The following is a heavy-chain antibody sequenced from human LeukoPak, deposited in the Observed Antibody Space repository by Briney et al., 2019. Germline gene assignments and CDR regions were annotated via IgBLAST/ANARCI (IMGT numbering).Heavy chain of an antibody. J-gene: IGHJ4*02. CDR2: ISYDGSTK. V-gene: IGHV3-30*18. CDR1: GFTSSSYG. Sequence: GGSLRLSCAASGFTSSSYGMHWVRQAPGKGLEWVAVISYDGSTKHHADSVKGRFTISRDNSKNTLYLQMNSLRAEDTAVYYCAKVGLVRGVRVDYFDYWGQGTLVTVSS. D-gene: IGHD3-10*01. CDR3: AKVGLVRGVRVDYFDY.